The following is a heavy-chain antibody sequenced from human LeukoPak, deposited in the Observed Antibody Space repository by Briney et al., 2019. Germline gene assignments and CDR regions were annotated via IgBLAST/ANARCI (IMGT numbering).Heavy chain of an antibody. CDR3: ARDVHGDYGSGWFDP. D-gene: IGHD4-17*01. V-gene: IGHV1-69*05. CDR1: GGTFNNSA. CDR2: IMPLFGTA. J-gene: IGHJ5*02. Sequence: SVKVSCKTSGGTFNNSAISWVRQAPGQGLEWLGGIMPLFGTAGYAQKLQGRDTITKDVSTRTVYLELTSLTSDDTAVYYCARDVHGDYGSGWFDPWGQGTLVSVSS.